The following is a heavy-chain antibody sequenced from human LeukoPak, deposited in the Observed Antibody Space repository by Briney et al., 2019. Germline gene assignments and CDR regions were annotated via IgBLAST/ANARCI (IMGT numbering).Heavy chain of an antibody. CDR3: ARVVGSRAFDY. CDR2: IYSGGST. V-gene: IGHV3-53*01. D-gene: IGHD5-24*01. J-gene: IGHJ4*02. CDR1: GFTVSSNY. Sequence: GGSLRLSCAASGFTVSSNYMSWVRQAPGKGLEWVSVIYSGGSTCYADSVKGRFTISRDNSKNTLYLQMNSLRAEDTAVYYCARVVGSRAFDYWGQGTLVTVSS.